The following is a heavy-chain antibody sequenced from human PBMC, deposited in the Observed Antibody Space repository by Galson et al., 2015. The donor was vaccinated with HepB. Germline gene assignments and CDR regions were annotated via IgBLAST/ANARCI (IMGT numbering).Heavy chain of an antibody. CDR3: ARVYFYDFWSGYHLYYYGMDV. D-gene: IGHD3-3*01. CDR1: GYTFTSYG. J-gene: IGHJ6*02. Sequence: SVKVSCKASGYTFTSYGISWVRQAPGQGLEWMGWISAYNGNTNYAQKLQGRVTMTTDTSTSTAYMELRSLRSDDTAVYYCARVYFYDFWSGYHLYYYGMDVWGQGTTVTVSS. CDR2: ISAYNGNT. V-gene: IGHV1-18*04.